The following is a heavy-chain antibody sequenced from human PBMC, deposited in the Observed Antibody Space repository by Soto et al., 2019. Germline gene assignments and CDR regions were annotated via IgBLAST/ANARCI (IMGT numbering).Heavy chain of an antibody. CDR2: INHSGST. V-gene: IGHV4-34*01. J-gene: IGHJ4*02. CDR1: GGSFSGYY. Sequence: ETLSLTCAVYGGSFSGYYWSWIRQPPGKGLEWIGEINHSGSTNYNPSLKSRVTISVDTSKNQFSLKLSSVTAADTAVYYCARDLGYCTNGVCYAFDYWGQGTLVTVSS. D-gene: IGHD2-8*01. CDR3: ARDLGYCTNGVCYAFDY.